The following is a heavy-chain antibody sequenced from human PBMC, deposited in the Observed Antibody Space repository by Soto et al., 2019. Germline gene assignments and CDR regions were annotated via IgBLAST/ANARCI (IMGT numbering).Heavy chain of an antibody. CDR2: IYYSGST. CDR3: ARAGATIFGVDYYMDV. D-gene: IGHD3-3*01. V-gene: IGHV4-59*08. Sequence: SETLSLTCTVSGGSISSYYWSWIRQPPGKGLEWIGYIYYSGSTNYNPSLKSRVTISVDTSKNQFSLKLSSVTAADTAVYYCARAGATIFGVDYYMDVWGKGTTVTVSS. J-gene: IGHJ6*03. CDR1: GGSISSYY.